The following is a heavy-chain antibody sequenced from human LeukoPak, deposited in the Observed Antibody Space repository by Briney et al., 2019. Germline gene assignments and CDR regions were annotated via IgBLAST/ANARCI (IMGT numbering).Heavy chain of an antibody. V-gene: IGHV3-30*18. CDR2: ISYDGSNK. CDR1: GFTFSSYA. D-gene: IGHD6-19*01. J-gene: IGHJ4*02. Sequence: GGSLRLSCAASGFTFSSYAMHWVRQAPGKGLEWVAVISYDGSNKYYADSVKGRFTISRDNSKNTLYLQMNSLRAEDTAVYYCAKPNRVQYSSGWYTIDYWGQGTLVTVSS. CDR3: AKPNRVQYSSGWYTIDY.